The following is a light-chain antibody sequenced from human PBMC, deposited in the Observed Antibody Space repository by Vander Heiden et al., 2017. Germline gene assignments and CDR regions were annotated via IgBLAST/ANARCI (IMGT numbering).Light chain of an antibody. CDR2: SAS. Sequence: DIHMTQSPSSLSSNVGGGVAITCPASKSISNFLNWYQHKPGKAPNLLIYSASTLQTGVPSRFSGSSSGTDFTLTISSLQPEDFATYYCQQTYSLPFTFGGGTKTEIK. J-gene: IGKJ4*01. V-gene: IGKV1-39*01. CDR3: QQTYSLPFT. CDR1: KSISNF.